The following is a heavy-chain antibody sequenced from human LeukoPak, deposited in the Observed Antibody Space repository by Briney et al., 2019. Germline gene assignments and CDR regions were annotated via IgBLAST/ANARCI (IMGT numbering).Heavy chain of an antibody. CDR1: GFTFDDYA. V-gene: IGHV3-23*01. CDR3: AKGGYSSHFDY. Sequence: GGSLRLSCAASGFTFDDYAMHWVRQAPGKGLEWVSAISGSGGSTYYADSVKGRFTISRDNSKNTLYLQMNSLRAEDTAVYYCAKGGYSSHFDYWGQGTLVTVSS. D-gene: IGHD6-13*01. CDR2: ISGSGGST. J-gene: IGHJ4*02.